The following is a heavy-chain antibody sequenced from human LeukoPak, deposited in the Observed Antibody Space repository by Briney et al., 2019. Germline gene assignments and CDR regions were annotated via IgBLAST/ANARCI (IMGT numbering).Heavy chain of an antibody. D-gene: IGHD3-9*01. V-gene: IGHV1-18*04. Sequence: ASVKVSCKASGYTFTRYYMHWVRQAPGQGGEWMGWISAYNGNTNYAQKLQGRVTMTTDTSTSTAYMELRSLRSDDTAVYYCARYPTATYDILTGYYSAPFDYWGQGTLVTVSS. CDR3: ARYPTATYDILTGYYSAPFDY. J-gene: IGHJ4*02. CDR2: ISAYNGNT. CDR1: GYTFTRYY.